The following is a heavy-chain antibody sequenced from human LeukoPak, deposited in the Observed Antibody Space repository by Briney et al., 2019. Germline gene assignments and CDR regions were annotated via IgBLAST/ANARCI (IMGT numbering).Heavy chain of an antibody. Sequence: GGSLRLSCAASGFTFSSYWMSWVRQAPGKGLEWVSSMSSSKSYIHYADSVKGRFTISGDNAKNSLYLQMNSLRAEDTAVYYCAKIASRFFYYMDVWGKGTTVTVSS. J-gene: IGHJ6*03. V-gene: IGHV3-21*01. D-gene: IGHD6-13*01. CDR3: AKIASRFFYYMDV. CDR2: MSSSKSYI. CDR1: GFTFSSYW.